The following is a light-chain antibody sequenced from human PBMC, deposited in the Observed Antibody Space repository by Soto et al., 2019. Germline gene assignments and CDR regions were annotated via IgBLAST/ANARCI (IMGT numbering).Light chain of an antibody. CDR3: QQYGTSPWT. CDR1: QSVSSPY. V-gene: IGKV3-20*01. Sequence: EILLTQSPGTLSLSPGERATLSCRASQSVSSPYLAWYQQKPGQAPRLVIYGASSRATGIPDRFSGSGSGTDFTLTISRLEPGDFAVYYCQQYGTSPWTFGQGTKVDIK. J-gene: IGKJ1*01. CDR2: GAS.